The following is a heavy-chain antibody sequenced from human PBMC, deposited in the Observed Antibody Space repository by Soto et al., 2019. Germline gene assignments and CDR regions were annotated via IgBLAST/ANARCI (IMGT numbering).Heavy chain of an antibody. Sequence: GASVKVSCKVSGYTFRNYYIHWVRQATGQGLEWMGLINPSGGATNYSQRFQSRVTITKDSSTSTVYMELSSLGSEDTAVYYCGKAFDRSCLYWGQGTLVTVSS. CDR3: GKAFDRSCLY. J-gene: IGHJ4*02. D-gene: IGHD3-22*01. CDR2: INPSGGAT. CDR1: GYTFRNYY. V-gene: IGHV1-46*03.